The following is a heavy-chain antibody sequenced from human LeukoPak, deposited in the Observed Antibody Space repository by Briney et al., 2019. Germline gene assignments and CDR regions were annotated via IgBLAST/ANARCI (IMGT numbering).Heavy chain of an antibody. CDR3: AKDGGSGYYYFDY. CDR1: GFTFSSYA. V-gene: IGHV3-23*01. Sequence: GGSLRLSCAASGFTFSSYAMSWVRQAPGKGLEWVSAISGSGGSTYYADSVKGRFTISRDNSKNTLYVQMNSLRAEDTAVYYCAKDGGSGYYYFDYWGQGALVTVSS. D-gene: IGHD3-22*01. J-gene: IGHJ4*02. CDR2: ISGSGGST.